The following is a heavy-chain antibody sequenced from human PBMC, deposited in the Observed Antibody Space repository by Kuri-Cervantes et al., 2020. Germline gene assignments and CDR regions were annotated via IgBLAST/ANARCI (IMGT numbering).Heavy chain of an antibody. CDR3: ARHRNGDYGNHYGMDV. V-gene: IGHV5-51*01. D-gene: IGHD4-17*01. Sequence: KVSCRGSGYSFTSYWIGWVRQMPGKGLEWMGIIYPGDSDTRYSPSFQGQVTISADKSISTAYLQWSSLKASDTAMYYCARHRNGDYGNHYGMDVWGQGTTVTVSS. J-gene: IGHJ6*02. CDR2: IYPGDSDT. CDR1: GYSFTSYW.